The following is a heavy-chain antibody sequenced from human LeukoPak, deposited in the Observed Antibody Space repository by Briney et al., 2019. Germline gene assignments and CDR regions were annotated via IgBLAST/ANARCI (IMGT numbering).Heavy chain of an antibody. CDR1: GFTFSSYG. CDR2: IRYDGSNK. J-gene: IGHJ6*03. Sequence: GGSLRLSCAASGFTFSSYGMHWVRQAPGKGLEWVAFIRYDGSNKYYADSVKGRFTISRDNSKNTLYLQMNSLRAEDTAVYYCAKCSGWFVRGKDYYYYYMDVWGKGTTVTVSS. D-gene: IGHD6-19*01. CDR3: AKCSGWFVRGKDYYYYYMDV. V-gene: IGHV3-30*02.